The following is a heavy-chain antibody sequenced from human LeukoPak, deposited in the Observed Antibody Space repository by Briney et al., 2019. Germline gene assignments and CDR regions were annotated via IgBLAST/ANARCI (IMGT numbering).Heavy chain of an antibody. CDR2: IYTTGNT. V-gene: IGHV4-61*02. CDR1: GDSINSGTSY. CDR3: ARDRSYSDSGTAY. D-gene: IGHD3-16*01. J-gene: IGHJ4*02. Sequence: SETLSLTCTVSGDSINSGTSYWSWIRQPAGKGLDWIGRIYTTGNTNYNPSLWRRVTISVDTSKNQFSLRLNSVTAADTAVYFCARDRSYSDSGTAYWGQGILVTVSS.